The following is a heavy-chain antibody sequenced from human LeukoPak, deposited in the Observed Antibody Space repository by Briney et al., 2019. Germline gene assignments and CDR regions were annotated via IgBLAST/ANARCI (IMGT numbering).Heavy chain of an antibody. J-gene: IGHJ6*02. CDR1: GYIFTSYA. D-gene: IGHD6-13*01. CDR3: ARSGDAAGNYYYYGMDV. V-gene: IGHV1-3*01. Sequence: GASVKVPCNASGYIFTSYAIHWVRQAPGQRLEWMGWINAGNGNTKYSQRFQGRVTITRDTPASTAYMEVSSLRSEDTAVYYCARSGDAAGNYYYYGMDVWGQGTTVTVSS. CDR2: INAGNGNT.